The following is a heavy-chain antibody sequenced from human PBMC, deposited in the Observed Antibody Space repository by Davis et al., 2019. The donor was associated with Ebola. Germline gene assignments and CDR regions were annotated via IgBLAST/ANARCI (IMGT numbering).Heavy chain of an antibody. D-gene: IGHD3-3*01. Sequence: PGGSLRLSCAASGFTFSSYGMHWVRQAPGKGLEWVAVISYDGSNKYYADSVKGRFTISRDNSKNTLYLQMNSLRAEDTAVYYCADREGGITMHGNWGQGTLVTVSS. CDR3: ADREGGITMHGN. CDR2: ISYDGSNK. V-gene: IGHV3-30*03. J-gene: IGHJ4*02. CDR1: GFTFSSYG.